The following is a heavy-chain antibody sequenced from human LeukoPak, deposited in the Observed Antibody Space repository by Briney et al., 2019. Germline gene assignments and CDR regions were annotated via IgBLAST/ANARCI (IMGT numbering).Heavy chain of an antibody. D-gene: IGHD2-15*01. J-gene: IGHJ5*02. CDR2: MYTSGST. Sequence: PSETLSLTCTVSGGSISSGSYYWSWIRQPAGQGLEYIGRMYTSGSTNYNPSLKSRVTISVDTSKNQFSLKLSSVTAADTAVYYCARVIVVVVAAIFWFDPWGQGTLVTVSS. CDR1: GGSISSGSYY. CDR3: ARVIVVVVAAIFWFDP. V-gene: IGHV4-61*02.